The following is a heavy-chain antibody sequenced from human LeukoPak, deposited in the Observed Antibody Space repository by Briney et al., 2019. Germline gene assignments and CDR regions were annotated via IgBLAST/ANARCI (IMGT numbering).Heavy chain of an antibody. CDR3: ARGFLQLTPYCFDY. D-gene: IGHD1-1*01. V-gene: IGHV3-66*01. CDR2: IHNDGST. J-gene: IGHJ4*02. Sequence: GGSLRLSCAASGFDVSINYMNWIRQSPEKGLEWVSIIHNDGSTYYADSVKGRFTVSRDNSKNTVSLQMDSLRVDDTGIYYCARGFLQLTPYCFDYWGQGALVTVSS. CDR1: GFDVSINY.